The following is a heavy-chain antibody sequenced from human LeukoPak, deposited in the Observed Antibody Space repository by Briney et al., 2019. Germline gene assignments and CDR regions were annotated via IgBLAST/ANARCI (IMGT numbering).Heavy chain of an antibody. J-gene: IGHJ4*02. CDR1: GFTFSSYA. D-gene: IGHD6-13*01. CDR2: ISGSGGST. Sequence: GGSLRVSRAASGFTFSSYAMSWVRQAPGKGVECVSAISGSGGSTYYADSVKGRFTISRDNSKNTLYLEMNCLRAEDTAVYYCASHNGYSSSWSPTGHWGQGTLVTVSS. CDR3: ASHNGYSSSWSPTGH. V-gene: IGHV3-23*01.